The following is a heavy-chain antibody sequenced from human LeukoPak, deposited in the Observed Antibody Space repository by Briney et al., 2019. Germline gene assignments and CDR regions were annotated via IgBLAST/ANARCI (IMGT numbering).Heavy chain of an antibody. CDR1: GYTFTGYY. Sequence: ASVKVSCKASGYTFTGYYLHWVRQAPGQGLEWMGWINPNSGDTSYPQKFQGRVSMTGDTSISTAYMELRRVTSDDTAVYYCVRDGSFDSWGQGTLVTVSS. J-gene: IGHJ4*02. CDR3: VRDGSFDS. CDR2: INPNSGDT. V-gene: IGHV1-2*02. D-gene: IGHD1-14*01.